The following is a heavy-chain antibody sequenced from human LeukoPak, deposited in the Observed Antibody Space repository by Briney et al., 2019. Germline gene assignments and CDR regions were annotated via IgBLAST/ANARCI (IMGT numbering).Heavy chain of an antibody. CDR1: GGTFSSYA. Sequence: GASVKVSCKASGGTFSSYAISWVRQAPGQGLEWMGGIIPIFGTANYAQKFQGRVTITADESTSTAYMELSSLRSEDTAVYYCARTGELLYPTYYYGMDVWGQGTTVTVS. CDR3: ARTGELLYPTYYYGMDV. V-gene: IGHV1-69*13. CDR2: IIPIFGTA. D-gene: IGHD3-10*01. J-gene: IGHJ6*02.